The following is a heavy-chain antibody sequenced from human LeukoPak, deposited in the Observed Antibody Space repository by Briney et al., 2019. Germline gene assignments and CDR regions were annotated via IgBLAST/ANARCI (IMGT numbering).Heavy chain of an antibody. Sequence: SVKVSCKASGGTFSSYAISWVRQAPGQGLEWMGGIIPIFGTANYAQKFQGRVTITTDESTSTAYMELSSLRSEDTAVYYCARYCSSTSCYTPPVYWGQGTLVTVSS. J-gene: IGHJ4*02. D-gene: IGHD2-2*02. CDR3: ARYCSSTSCYTPPVY. CDR2: IIPIFGTA. CDR1: GGTFSSYA. V-gene: IGHV1-69*05.